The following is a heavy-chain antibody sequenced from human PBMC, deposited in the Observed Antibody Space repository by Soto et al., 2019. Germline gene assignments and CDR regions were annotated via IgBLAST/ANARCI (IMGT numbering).Heavy chain of an antibody. CDR1: GGTFSSYA. Sequence: QVQLVQSGAEVKKPGSSMKVSCKASGGTFSSYAINWVRQAPGQGLEWMGGIIRIFGTPDYAQRFQGRVRIPADESTSTAYMQLSSLRSEDTAVYYCARQGSNEYYYYGMDVWGQGTTVTVSS. D-gene: IGHD3-10*01. CDR3: ARQGSNEYYYYGMDV. V-gene: IGHV1-69*12. CDR2: IIRIFGTP. J-gene: IGHJ6*02.